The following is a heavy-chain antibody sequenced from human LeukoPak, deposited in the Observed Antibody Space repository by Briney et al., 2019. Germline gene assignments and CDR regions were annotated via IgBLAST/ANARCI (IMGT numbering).Heavy chain of an antibody. J-gene: IGHJ4*02. V-gene: IGHV4-59*01. CDR2: VYYSGST. CDR3: ARGRPMYYDSSGYPLIYFDY. CDR1: GGSISSYY. D-gene: IGHD3-22*01. Sequence: SETLSLTCTVSGGSISSYYWSWIRQPPGKGLEWIGYVYYSGSTNYNPSLKSLVTISVDTSKNQFSLKLSSVIAADTAVYYCARGRPMYYDSSGYPLIYFDYWGQGTLVTVSS.